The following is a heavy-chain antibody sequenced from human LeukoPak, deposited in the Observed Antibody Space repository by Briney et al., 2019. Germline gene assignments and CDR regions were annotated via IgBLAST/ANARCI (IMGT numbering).Heavy chain of an antibody. J-gene: IGHJ2*01. V-gene: IGHV4-34*01. D-gene: IGHD2-15*01. CDR2: INHRGST. CDR3: ARYVVVAAVYRYFDL. CDR1: GGSFSGYY. Sequence: PSETLSLTCAVYGGSFSGYYWSWIRQPPGKGLGWIGEINHRGSTNYNPSLKSRVTISVDTSKNQFSLKLSSVTAADTAVYYCARYVVVAAVYRYFDLWGRGTLVTVSS.